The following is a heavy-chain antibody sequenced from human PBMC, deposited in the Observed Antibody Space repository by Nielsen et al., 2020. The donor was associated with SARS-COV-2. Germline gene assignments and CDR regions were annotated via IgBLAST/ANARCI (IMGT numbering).Heavy chain of an antibody. J-gene: IGHJ5*02. V-gene: IGHV3-7*03. CDR3: ARDAHGILTGRGWFDP. D-gene: IGHD3-9*01. CDR2: IKQDGSEK. CDR1: GFTFSSYW. Sequence: GGSLRLSCAASGFTFSSYWMSWVRQAPGKGLEWVANIKQDGSEKYYVDSVKGRFTIPRDNAKNSLYLQMNSLRAEDTALYHCARDAHGILTGRGWFDPWGQGTLVTVSS.